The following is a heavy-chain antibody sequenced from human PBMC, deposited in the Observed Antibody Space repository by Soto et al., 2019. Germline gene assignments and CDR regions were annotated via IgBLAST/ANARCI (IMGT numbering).Heavy chain of an antibody. J-gene: IGHJ4*02. Sequence: PGGSLRLSCAASGFPFSSYSMSWVRQAPGKGLEWVSAISGSGGSTYYADSVKGRVTISRDNSNNTLWLQMDRLRAEDTAIYYCAKGGSSDYSPLDFCGQGTPVTVSS. CDR2: ISGSGGST. CDR1: GFPFSSYS. CDR3: AKGGSSDYSPLDF. D-gene: IGHD3-22*01. V-gene: IGHV3-23*01.